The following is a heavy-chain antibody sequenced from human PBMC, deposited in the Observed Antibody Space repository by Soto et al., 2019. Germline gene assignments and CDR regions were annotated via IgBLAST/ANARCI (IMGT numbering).Heavy chain of an antibody. Sequence: QVHLVQSGAEVKKPGASVKVSCKASGYTFTSYGXTWVRQAPGQGLEWMGWISAHNGXXXYXQKLQGRVIVTRDTXXXXXYXELRXXIXXXXAXYYCARGRYGDYWGQGALVTVSS. CDR3: ARGRYGDY. D-gene: IGHD1-1*01. CDR2: ISAHNGXX. CDR1: GYTFTSYG. J-gene: IGHJ4*02. V-gene: IGHV1-18*01.